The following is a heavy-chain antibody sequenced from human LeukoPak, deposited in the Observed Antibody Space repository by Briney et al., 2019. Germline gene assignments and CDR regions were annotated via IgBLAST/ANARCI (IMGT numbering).Heavy chain of an antibody. CDR2: IYPGDSDT. Sequence: GESLKISCKGSGYNYITYWIGWVRQMPGKGLEWIGFIYPGDSDTRYSPSFQGQVTISADRSITTTYLQWTSLKASDTAIYYCVRAYCGGGWCSFDYLGQGTLVTVSP. CDR3: VRAYCGGGWCSFDY. J-gene: IGHJ4*02. V-gene: IGHV5-51*01. D-gene: IGHD2-21*01. CDR1: GYNYITYW.